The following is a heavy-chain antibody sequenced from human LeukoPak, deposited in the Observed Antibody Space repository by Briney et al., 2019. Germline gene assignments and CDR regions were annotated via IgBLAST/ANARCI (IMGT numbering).Heavy chain of an antibody. Sequence: ASVKVSCKASGYTFTHYRLHWVRQAHGQGPEWVGWVNPDSGATNYQQNFQGRVTMTRDTSISTVYMELSRLRSDDTAVYYCARENWYSDYWGQGTLVTVSS. CDR3: ARENWYSDY. V-gene: IGHV1-2*02. CDR2: VNPDSGAT. D-gene: IGHD1-1*01. J-gene: IGHJ4*02. CDR1: GYTFTHYR.